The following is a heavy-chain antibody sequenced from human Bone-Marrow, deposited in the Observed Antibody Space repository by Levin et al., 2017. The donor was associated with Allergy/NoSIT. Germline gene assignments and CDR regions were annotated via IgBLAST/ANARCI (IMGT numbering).Heavy chain of an antibody. J-gene: IGHJ4*02. CDR1: KFTIINAW. CDR3: TTVRGLGRINYFAS. CDR2: IKSNSDGGSA. V-gene: IGHV3-15*01. D-gene: IGHD3/OR15-3a*01. Sequence: KTGGSLRLSCVASKFTIINAWMSWVRQVPGKGLEWLGRIKSNSDGGSAAYGAAVEGRISISRDDSKNTLYLQLDNLKTEDTAVYYCTTVRGLGRINYFASWGQGTLVTVSS.